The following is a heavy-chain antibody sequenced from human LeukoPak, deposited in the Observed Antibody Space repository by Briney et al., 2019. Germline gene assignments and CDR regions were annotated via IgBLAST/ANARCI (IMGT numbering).Heavy chain of an antibody. CDR2: ISSSSSYI. Sequence: GGSLRLSCAASGFTFSSYSMNWVRQAPGKGLEWVSSISSSSSYIYYADSVKGRFTISRDNAKNSLYLQMNSLRAEDTAVYYCARDIRVIGSGWYYYYYGMDVWGQGTTVTVSS. D-gene: IGHD6-19*01. J-gene: IGHJ6*02. CDR3: ARDIRVIGSGWYYYYYGMDV. V-gene: IGHV3-21*01. CDR1: GFTFSSYS.